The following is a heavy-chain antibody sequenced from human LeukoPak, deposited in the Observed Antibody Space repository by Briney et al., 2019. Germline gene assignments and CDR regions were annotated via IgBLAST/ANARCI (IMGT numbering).Heavy chain of an antibody. D-gene: IGHD2-15*01. V-gene: IGHV3-23*01. J-gene: IGHJ4*02. CDR1: GFTFSSYG. CDR3: ASLEEVVVVVGRDY. Sequence: GGSLRLSCAASGFTFSSYGMSWVRQAPGKGLEWVSAISGSGGSTYYADSVKGRFTISRDNSKNTLYLQMNSLRAEDTAVYYCASLEEVVVVVGRDYWGQGTLVTVSS. CDR2: ISGSGGST.